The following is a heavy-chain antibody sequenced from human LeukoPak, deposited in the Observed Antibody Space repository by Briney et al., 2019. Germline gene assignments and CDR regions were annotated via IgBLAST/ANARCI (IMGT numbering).Heavy chain of an antibody. CDR3: AKELAAVGVPSFDS. CDR1: EFTFSSYA. Sequence: GGSLRLSCAASEFTFSSYAMSWVRQTPGKGLEWVSGIRSTGGGTYYADSVKGRFTISRDNSKNTLYPQMNSLGAEDTAVYYCAKELAAVGVPSFDSWGQGTLVTVSS. D-gene: IGHD6-13*01. CDR2: IRSTGGGT. V-gene: IGHV3-23*01. J-gene: IGHJ4*02.